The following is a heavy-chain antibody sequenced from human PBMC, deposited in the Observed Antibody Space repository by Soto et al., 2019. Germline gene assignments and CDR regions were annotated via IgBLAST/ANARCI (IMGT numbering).Heavy chain of an antibody. Sequence: GASVKVSCKASGYTFTSYAMHWVRQAPGQRLERMGWINAGNGNTKYSQNFQGRVTITRDTSASTAYMELSSLRSEDTAVYYCARVAMFRGVISRYYYYGMDVWGQGTTVTVSS. CDR3: ARVAMFRGVISRYYYYGMDV. J-gene: IGHJ6*02. CDR2: INAGNGNT. D-gene: IGHD3-10*01. V-gene: IGHV1-3*01. CDR1: GYTFTSYA.